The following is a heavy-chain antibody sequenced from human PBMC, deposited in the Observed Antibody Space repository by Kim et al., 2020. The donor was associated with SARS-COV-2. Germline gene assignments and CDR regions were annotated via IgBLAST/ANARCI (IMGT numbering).Heavy chain of an antibody. Sequence: SETLSLTCAVYGGSFSGYYWSWIRQPPGKGLEWIGEINHSGSTNYNPSLKSRVTISVDTSKNQFSLKLSSVTAADTAVYYCARDGARLSSHAFDIWGQGT. CDR2: INHSGST. D-gene: IGHD4-17*01. V-gene: IGHV4-34*01. CDR1: GGSFSGYY. CDR3: ARDGARLSSHAFDI. J-gene: IGHJ3*02.